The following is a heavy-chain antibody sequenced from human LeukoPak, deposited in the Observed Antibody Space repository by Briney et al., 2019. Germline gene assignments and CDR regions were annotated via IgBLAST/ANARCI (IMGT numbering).Heavy chain of an antibody. J-gene: IGHJ4*02. D-gene: IGHD3-9*01. Sequence: PGGSLRLSCAASGFTFSSYWMSWVRQAPGKGLEWVSYISSSGFSKYYADSVKGRFTISRDNAKKSLYLQMNSLRVEDTAVYYCARSFYDILTGPPQIDYWGQGTLVTVSS. CDR3: ARSFYDILTGPPQIDY. V-gene: IGHV3-48*01. CDR1: GFTFSSYW. CDR2: ISSSGFSK.